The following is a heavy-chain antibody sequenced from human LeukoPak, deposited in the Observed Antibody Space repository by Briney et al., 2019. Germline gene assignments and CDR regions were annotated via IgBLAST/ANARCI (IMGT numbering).Heavy chain of an antibody. Sequence: SETLSLTCAVYGGSFSGYYWSWIRQPPGKGLEWIGEINHSGSTNYNPSLKSRVTISVDTSKNQFSLKLSSVTAADTAVYYCARLSPVVPAAAINWFDPWGQGTLVTVSS. V-gene: IGHV4-34*01. D-gene: IGHD2-2*01. CDR1: GGSFSGYY. J-gene: IGHJ5*02. CDR3: ARLSPVVPAAAINWFDP. CDR2: INHSGST.